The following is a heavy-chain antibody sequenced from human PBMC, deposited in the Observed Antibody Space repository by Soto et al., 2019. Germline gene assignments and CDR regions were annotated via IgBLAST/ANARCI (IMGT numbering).Heavy chain of an antibody. CDR2: ISSTTNYI. CDR3: ARESEDLTSNFDY. J-gene: IGHJ4*02. V-gene: IGHV3-21*06. CDR1: GFTFTRYS. Sequence: GWSLRLSCAASGFTFTRYSMNWVRQAPGKGLEWVSSISSTTNYIYYGDSMKGRFTISRDNAKNSLYLEMNSLRAEDTAVYYCARESEDLTSNFDYWGQGTLVTVSS.